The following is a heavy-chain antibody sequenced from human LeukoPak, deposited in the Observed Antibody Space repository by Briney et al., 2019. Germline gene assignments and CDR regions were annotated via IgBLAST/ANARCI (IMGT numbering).Heavy chain of an antibody. CDR2: IRYDRSNK. D-gene: IGHD3-10*01. CDR1: GFSFTTYD. V-gene: IGHV3-30*02. J-gene: IGHJ6*03. Sequence: GGSLRLSCAASGFSFTTYDMHWVRQAPGKGLEWVAFIRYDRSNKYYADSVKGRFTISRDNSKNTLSLQMNSLRAEDTAVYHCAREGGTVVRGIPYYYMDVWGKGTTVTISS. CDR3: AREGGTVVRGIPYYYMDV.